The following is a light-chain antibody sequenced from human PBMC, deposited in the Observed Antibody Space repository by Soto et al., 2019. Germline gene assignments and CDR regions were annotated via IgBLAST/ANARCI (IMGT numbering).Light chain of an antibody. J-gene: IGKJ1*01. CDR2: SAS. CDR3: QQTFNTPWT. V-gene: IGKV1-39*01. Sequence: DIQMTQSPSSLSSSVGDRVTITCRASQSITNYLNWYQQKPGKAPKLLIYSASSVQSGVPSRFSGSGSGTAFTLTISNLQPGDFASYYCQQTFNTPWTFGQGSRVEIK. CDR1: QSITNY.